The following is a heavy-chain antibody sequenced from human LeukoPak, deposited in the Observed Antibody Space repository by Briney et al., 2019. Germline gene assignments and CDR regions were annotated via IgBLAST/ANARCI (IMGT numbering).Heavy chain of an antibody. CDR2: ISAYNGNT. D-gene: IGHD2-8*01. J-gene: IGHJ6*03. Sequence: ASVKVSCKASGYTFTSYGISWVRLAPGQGLEWMGWISAYNGNTNYAQKLQGRVTMTTDTSTSTAYMELRSLRSDDTAVYYCAKANREYYYYMDVWGKGTTVTVSS. V-gene: IGHV1-18*01. CDR3: AKANREYYYYMDV. CDR1: GYTFTSYG.